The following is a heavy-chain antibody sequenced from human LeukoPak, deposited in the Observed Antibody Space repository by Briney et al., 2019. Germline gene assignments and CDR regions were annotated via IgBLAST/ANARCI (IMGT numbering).Heavy chain of an antibody. J-gene: IGHJ4*02. CDR1: GGSLSSYY. V-gene: IGHV4-59*01. Sequence: SETLSLTCTVSGGSLSSYYWSWIRQPPGKGLEWIGYIYYSGSTSYSPSLKSRVTISVDTSKNQFSLKLSSVTDADTAVYYCARSDYGANSFDYWGQGTLVTVSS. D-gene: IGHD4/OR15-4a*01. CDR3: ARSDYGANSFDY. CDR2: IYYSGST.